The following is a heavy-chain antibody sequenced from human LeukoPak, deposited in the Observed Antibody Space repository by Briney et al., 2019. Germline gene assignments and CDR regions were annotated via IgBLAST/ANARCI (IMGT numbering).Heavy chain of an antibody. CDR3: AHYGGNSRALDI. D-gene: IGHD4-23*01. Sequence: SETLSLTCTVSGGTITNYYWFWIRQPAGKGLEWIGRIYVSGSTNYNPSLKSRVTVSVDTSKNQFSLNLSSVTAADTAVYYCAHYGGNSRALDIWGQGTMVTVSS. CDR1: GGTITNYY. J-gene: IGHJ3*02. CDR2: IYVSGST. V-gene: IGHV4-4*07.